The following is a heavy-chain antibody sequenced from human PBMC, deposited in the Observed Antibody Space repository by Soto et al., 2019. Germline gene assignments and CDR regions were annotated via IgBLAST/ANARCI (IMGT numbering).Heavy chain of an antibody. Sequence: QVQVVQSGAEVKRPGASVKVSCKASGYTFTHYAIHWVRQAPGQRPELMGWINAANGHTKYSQTFQGRVTLTRDTSATTAYMELSSLSSEDKAVYYCATQDFESGRSHLDYWGQGTLVTVSS. J-gene: IGHJ4*02. CDR1: GYTFTHYA. CDR3: ATQDFESGRSHLDY. V-gene: IGHV1-3*01. D-gene: IGHD3-10*01. CDR2: INAANGHT.